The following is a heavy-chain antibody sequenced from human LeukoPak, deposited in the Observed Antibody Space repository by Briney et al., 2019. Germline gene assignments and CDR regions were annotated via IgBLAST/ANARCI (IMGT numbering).Heavy chain of an antibody. Sequence: GGSLRLSCAASGFTFSSYAMSWVRQAPGKGLEWVSAISGSGGSTYYADSVKGRFTISRDNSKNTLYLQLNSLRAEDTAVYYCAKVGSRMVRGVINWFDPWGQGTLVTVSS. J-gene: IGHJ5*02. D-gene: IGHD3-10*01. CDR3: AKVGSRMVRGVINWFDP. V-gene: IGHV3-23*01. CDR1: GFTFSSYA. CDR2: ISGSGGST.